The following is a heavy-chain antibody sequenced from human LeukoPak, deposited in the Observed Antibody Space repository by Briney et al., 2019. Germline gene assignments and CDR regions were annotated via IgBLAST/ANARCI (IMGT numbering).Heavy chain of an antibody. CDR2: MDPNSGNT. Sequence: ASVKVSCKASGYTFTSYDINWVRQATGQGLEWMGWMDPNSGNTGYAQKFQGRVTMTRNTSISTAYMELSSLRSEDTAVYYCTRDRARNWFDPWGQGTLVTVSS. J-gene: IGHJ5*02. CDR1: GYTFTSYD. V-gene: IGHV1-8*01. CDR3: TRDRARNWFDP.